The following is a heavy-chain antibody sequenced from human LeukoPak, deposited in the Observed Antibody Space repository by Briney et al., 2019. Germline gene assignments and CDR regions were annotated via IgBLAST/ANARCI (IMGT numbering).Heavy chain of an antibody. V-gene: IGHV3-43*02. J-gene: IGHJ4*02. CDR2: ISGAGGST. Sequence: GGSLRLSCAASGFTFDDYAMHWVRQAPGKGLEWVSLISGAGGSTYYADSVKGRFTISRDNSKNSLYLQMNSLRTEDTALYYCAKDNRRWLQLYYLDYWGQGTLVSVSS. CDR1: GFTFDDYA. D-gene: IGHD5-24*01. CDR3: AKDNRRWLQLYYLDY.